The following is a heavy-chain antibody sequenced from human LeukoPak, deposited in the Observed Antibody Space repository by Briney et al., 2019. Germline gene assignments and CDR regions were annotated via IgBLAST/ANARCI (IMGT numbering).Heavy chain of an antibody. CDR3: ARTVII. Sequence: PGGSLRLSCAASGFIFSSYWMHWVRHAPGKGLAWVSRINTDGSSTSYADSVKGRFTISRDNAKNSLYLQMNSLRAEDTAVYYCARTVIIWGQGTLVTVSS. V-gene: IGHV3-74*01. D-gene: IGHD3-10*01. CDR2: INTDGSST. CDR1: GFIFSSYW. J-gene: IGHJ4*02.